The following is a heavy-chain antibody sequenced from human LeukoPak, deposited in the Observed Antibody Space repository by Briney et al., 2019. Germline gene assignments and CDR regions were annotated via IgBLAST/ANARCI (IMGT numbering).Heavy chain of an antibody. V-gene: IGHV3-23*01. CDR1: GFTFSSYA. J-gene: IGHJ4*02. Sequence: PGGSLRLSCAASGFTFSSYAMSWVRQAPGKGLEWVSAISGSGGSTYYADSVKGRFTISRDNSKNTLYLQMNSLRAEDTAVYYCVYCGGDCYFGPFDYWGQGTLVTVSS. D-gene: IGHD2-21*02. CDR3: VYCGGDCYFGPFDY. CDR2: ISGSGGST.